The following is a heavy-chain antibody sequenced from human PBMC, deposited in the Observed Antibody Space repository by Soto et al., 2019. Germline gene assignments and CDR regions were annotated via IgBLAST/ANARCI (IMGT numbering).Heavy chain of an antibody. V-gene: IGHV3-64*01. CDR3: ARLNPIAAAFDD. CDR1: GFTFSSYA. J-gene: IGHJ4*02. D-gene: IGHD6-13*01. CDR2: ISSNGGST. Sequence: GGSLRLSCAASGFTFSSYAMHWVRQAPGKGLEYVSAISSNGGSTYYANSVKGRFTISRDNSKNTLYLQMGSLRAEDMAVYYCARLNPIAAAFDDWGQGTLVTVSS.